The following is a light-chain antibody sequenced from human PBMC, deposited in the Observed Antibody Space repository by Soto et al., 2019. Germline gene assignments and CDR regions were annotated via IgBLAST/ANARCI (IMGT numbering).Light chain of an antibody. J-gene: IGKJ2*01. CDR2: GAS. Sequence: EIVLTQSPGTLSVSPGERATLSCRASQSVSSSYLAWYQQKPGQAHRLLIYGASSRATGIPDRFSGSGSGTDFTLTISRLETEDFEVYYCQQYGSSPYTFGQGTKLEIK. CDR1: QSVSSSY. CDR3: QQYGSSPYT. V-gene: IGKV3-20*01.